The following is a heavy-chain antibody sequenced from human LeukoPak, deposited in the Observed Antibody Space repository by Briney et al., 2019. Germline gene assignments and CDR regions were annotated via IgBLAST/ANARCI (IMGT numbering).Heavy chain of an antibody. V-gene: IGHV3-30-3*01. D-gene: IGHD6-19*01. Sequence: GGSLRLSCAASEFTFSSYAMHWVRQAPGKGLEGVAVISYDGSNKYYADSVKGRFTISRDNSKNTLYLQMNSLRAEDTAVYYCARGRSSGWYLFDYWGQGTLVTVSS. J-gene: IGHJ4*02. CDR2: ISYDGSNK. CDR3: ARGRSSGWYLFDY. CDR1: EFTFSSYA.